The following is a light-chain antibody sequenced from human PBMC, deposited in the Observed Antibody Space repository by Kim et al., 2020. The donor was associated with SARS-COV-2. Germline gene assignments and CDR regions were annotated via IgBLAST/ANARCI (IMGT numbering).Light chain of an antibody. J-gene: IGKJ5*01. CDR1: HXVSSSY. CDR2: GAS. Sequence: EIVLTQSPGTLSLSPGDXATXXXXXRHXVSSSYLAWYQQKPGQAPRLLIYGASSRAXGIPDRFSGSGXGTDFTLTXSRLGPEDFAVYYCXXXXSSPPIXXGXGTXXE. V-gene: IGKV3-20*01. CDR3: XXXXSSPPIX.